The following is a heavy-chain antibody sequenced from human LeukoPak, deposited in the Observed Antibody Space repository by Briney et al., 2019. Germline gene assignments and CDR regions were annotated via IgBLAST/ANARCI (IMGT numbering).Heavy chain of an antibody. CDR1: GVTFSSYA. V-gene: IGHV1-69*06. J-gene: IGHJ4*02. CDR2: IIPIFGTA. D-gene: IGHD3-10*01. Sequence: SVKVSCKASGVTFSSYAISWVRQAPGQGLEWMGGIIPIFGTANYAQKFQGRVTITADKSTSTAYMELSSLRSEDTAVYYCASTSITLARGVIRTDYWGQGTLVTVSS. CDR3: ASTSITLARGVIRTDY.